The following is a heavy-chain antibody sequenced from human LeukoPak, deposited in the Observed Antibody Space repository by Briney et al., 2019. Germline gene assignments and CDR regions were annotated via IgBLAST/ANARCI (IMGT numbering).Heavy chain of an antibody. CDR3: ARGLVDLRYDFWSGYYSPHNKNYYYYMDV. D-gene: IGHD3-3*01. J-gene: IGHJ6*03. CDR2: MNPNSGNT. CDR1: GYTFTSYD. V-gene: IGHV1-8*01. Sequence: ASVKVSCKASGYTFTSYDINWVRQATGQGLEWMGWMNPNSGNTGYAQKFQGRVTMTRNTSISTAYMELSSLRSEDTAVYYCARGLVDLRYDFWSGYYSPHNKNYYYYMDVWGKGTTVTVSS.